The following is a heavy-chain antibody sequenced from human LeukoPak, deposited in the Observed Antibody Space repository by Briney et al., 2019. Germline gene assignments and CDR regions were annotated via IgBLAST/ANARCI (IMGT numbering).Heavy chain of an antibody. CDR3: ARDGSLYGLGNI. J-gene: IGHJ4*02. Sequence: GGSLRLSCAASGFNVSANYMTWVRQAPGKGLEWVANIKQDGSEKYYVDSVKGRFTISRDNAKNSLYLQMNSLRAEDTAVYYCARDGSLYGLGNIWGQGTLVTVSS. CDR2: IKQDGSEK. V-gene: IGHV3-7*03. D-gene: IGHD3-10*01. CDR1: GFNVSANY.